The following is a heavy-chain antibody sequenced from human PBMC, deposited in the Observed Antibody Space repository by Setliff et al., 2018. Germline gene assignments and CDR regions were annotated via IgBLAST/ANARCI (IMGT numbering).Heavy chain of an antibody. J-gene: IGHJ4*02. V-gene: IGHV3-15*01. Sequence: GGSLRLSCAASGFTFSDAWMNWVRQAPGKGLEWVGRIKSKADGGTADFAAPVKGRFTISRDDSKNTMSLQMNSLKTEDTAVYFCATRLGDIWGQGTLVTISS. CDR1: GFTFSDAW. CDR2: IKSKADGGTA. D-gene: IGHD2-21*02. CDR3: ATRLGDI.